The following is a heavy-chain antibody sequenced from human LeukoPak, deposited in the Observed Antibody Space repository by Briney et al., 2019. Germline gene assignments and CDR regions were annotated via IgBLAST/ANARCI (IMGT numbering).Heavy chain of an antibody. CDR3: AIGGDSSTSCYRCFNY. Sequence: GGSLKISFEGSGYRFTNYWIGWVRQVPGKGLEWMGVIYPDDSDTRYSPSFQGQVTISADKSIGTAYLQWSSLKASDAAMYYCAIGGDSSTSCYRCFNYWGQGTLVTVSS. CDR1: GYRFTNYW. CDR2: IYPDDSDT. D-gene: IGHD2-2*01. V-gene: IGHV5-51*01. J-gene: IGHJ4*02.